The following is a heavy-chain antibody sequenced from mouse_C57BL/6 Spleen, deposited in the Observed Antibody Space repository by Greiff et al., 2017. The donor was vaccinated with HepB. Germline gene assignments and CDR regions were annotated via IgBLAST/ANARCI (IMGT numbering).Heavy chain of an antibody. J-gene: IGHJ1*03. D-gene: IGHD1-1*01. CDR3: ARDRNYYGSSVPYWSFDV. V-gene: IGHV3-6*01. CDR2: ISYDGSN. Sequence: EVKLQESGPGLVKPSQSLSLTCSVTGYSITSGYYWNWIRQFPGNKLEWMGYISYDGSNNYNPSLKNRISITRDTSKNQFFLKLNSVTTEDTATYYCARDRNYYGSSVPYWSFDVWGTGTTVTVSS. CDR1: GYSITSGYY.